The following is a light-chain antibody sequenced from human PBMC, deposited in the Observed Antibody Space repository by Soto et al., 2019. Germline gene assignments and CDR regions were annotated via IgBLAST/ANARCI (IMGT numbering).Light chain of an antibody. CDR2: DAS. CDR1: QSVSTY. CDR3: QQRSNWPLVT. J-gene: IGKJ3*01. Sequence: EIVLTQSPATLSLSPGERATLSCRASQSVSTYLAWYQQKADQPPRLLIYDASNRATGIPARFSGSGSGTDFTLTISSLETEDFAVYYCQQRSNWPLVTFGPGTRVDVK. V-gene: IGKV3-11*01.